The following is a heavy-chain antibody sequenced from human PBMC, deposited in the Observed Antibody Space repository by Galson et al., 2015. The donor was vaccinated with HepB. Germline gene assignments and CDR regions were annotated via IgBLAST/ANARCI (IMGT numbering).Heavy chain of an antibody. CDR1: GGSISNRNW. Sequence: ETLSLTCAVSGGSISNRNWWNWARQSPGKGLEWIGEIFHSGITNYNPSLKSRVTMSVDTSKNQISLRLSSVTAADTAVYYCARERVGGDFDHWGQGTPVTVSS. D-gene: IGHD2-2*01. V-gene: IGHV4-4*02. J-gene: IGHJ4*02. CDR2: IFHSGIT. CDR3: ARERVGGDFDH.